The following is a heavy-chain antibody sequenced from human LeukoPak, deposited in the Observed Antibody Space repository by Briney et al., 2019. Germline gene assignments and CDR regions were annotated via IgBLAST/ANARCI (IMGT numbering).Heavy chain of an antibody. Sequence: PGGSLRLSCAASGFTFSSYSMNWVRQAPGKGLEWVSSISSSSSYIYYADSVKGRFTISRDNAKNSLYLQMNSLRAEDTAVYYCARDDESSGYWDEYYFDYWGQGTLVTVSS. CDR3: ARDDESSGYWDEYYFDY. CDR2: ISSSSSYI. CDR1: GFTFSSYS. D-gene: IGHD3-22*01. J-gene: IGHJ4*02. V-gene: IGHV3-21*01.